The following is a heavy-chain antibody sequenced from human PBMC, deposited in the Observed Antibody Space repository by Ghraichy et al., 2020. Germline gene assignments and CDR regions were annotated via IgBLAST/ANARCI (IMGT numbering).Heavy chain of an antibody. V-gene: IGHV4-34*01. CDR3: ARHRRIVGYWFDP. CDR1: GGSFSGYY. Sequence: SETLSLTCAVYGGSFSGYYWSWIRQPPGKGLEWIGEINHSGSTNYNPSLKSRVTISVDTSKNQFSLKLSSVTAADTAVYYCARHRRIVGYWFDPWGQGTLVTVSS. D-gene: IGHD1-26*01. CDR2: INHSGST. J-gene: IGHJ5*02.